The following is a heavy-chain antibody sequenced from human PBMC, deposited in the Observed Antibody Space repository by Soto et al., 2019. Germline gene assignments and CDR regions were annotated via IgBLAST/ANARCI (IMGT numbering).Heavy chain of an antibody. D-gene: IGHD5-12*01. CDR1: GFTFSSYG. J-gene: IGHJ4*02. CDR3: AKAVIFEVFGGYDAGFDY. V-gene: IGHV3-30*18. Sequence: PGGSLRLSCAASGFTFSSYGMHWVRQAPGKGLEWVAVISYDGSNKYYADSVKGRFTISRDNSKNTLYLQMNSLRAEDTAVYYCAKAVIFEVFGGYDAGFDYWGQGTLVTVSS. CDR2: ISYDGSNK.